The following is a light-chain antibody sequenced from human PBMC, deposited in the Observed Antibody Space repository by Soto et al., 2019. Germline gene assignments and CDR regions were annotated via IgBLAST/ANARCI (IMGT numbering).Light chain of an antibody. CDR1: SSDIGSYNY. J-gene: IGLJ1*01. Sequence: LTQPASVSGSPGQSIAISCTGTSSDIGSYNYVSWYQQHPGKAPKLIIHEVSNRPSGISDHFSGSKSGNTASLTISGLQADDEADYYCSSHTTYSTRIFGTGTKVTVL. CDR3: SSHTTYSTRI. CDR2: EVS. V-gene: IGLV2-14*01.